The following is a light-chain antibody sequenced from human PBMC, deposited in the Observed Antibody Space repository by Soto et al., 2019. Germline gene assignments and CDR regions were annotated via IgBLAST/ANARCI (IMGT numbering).Light chain of an antibody. Sequence: DIQLTQSPSFLSASVGDRVTITCRASQGISSYLAWYQQKPGKAPKLLIYAASTLQSGVPSRFSGSGSGTEVTLTTSSLQSEDFATYYCQQLNSYPLTFGLGTKVEIK. CDR2: AAS. V-gene: IGKV1-9*01. J-gene: IGKJ1*01. CDR3: QQLNSYPLT. CDR1: QGISSY.